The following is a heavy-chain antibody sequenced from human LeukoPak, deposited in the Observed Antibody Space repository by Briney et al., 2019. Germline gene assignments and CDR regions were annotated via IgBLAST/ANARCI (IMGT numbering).Heavy chain of an antibody. CDR1: GFTFSSYW. Sequence: RPGGSLRLSCAASGFTFSSYWMSWVRQAPGKGLEWVSNIKQDGSVKYYVDSVKGRFTISRDNAKNSLYLQMNSLRAEDTAVYYCASYDFWSGYPDAFDIWGQGTMVTVSS. CDR3: ASYDFWSGYPDAFDI. D-gene: IGHD3-3*01. J-gene: IGHJ3*02. CDR2: IKQDGSVK. V-gene: IGHV3-7*01.